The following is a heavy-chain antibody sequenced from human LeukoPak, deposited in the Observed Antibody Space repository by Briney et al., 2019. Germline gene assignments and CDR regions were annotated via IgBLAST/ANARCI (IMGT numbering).Heavy chain of an antibody. CDR2: ISGSGGST. Sequence: GGSLRLSCAASGFTFSSYAMSWVRQAPGKGLEWVSAISGSGGSTYYADSVKGRFTISRDNSKNTLYLQMNSLRAEDTAVYYCAKPLYYDSSGRSFFWYFGLWGRGTLVTVSS. D-gene: IGHD3-22*01. V-gene: IGHV3-23*01. J-gene: IGHJ2*01. CDR1: GFTFSSYA. CDR3: AKPLYYDSSGRSFFWYFGL.